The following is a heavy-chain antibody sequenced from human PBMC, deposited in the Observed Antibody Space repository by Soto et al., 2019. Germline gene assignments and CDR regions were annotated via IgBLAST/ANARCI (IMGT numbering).Heavy chain of an antibody. CDR2: ISYSGNT. D-gene: IGHD3-22*01. Sequence: SETLSLTCTVSGGSVNVGDHYWSWIRQYPGRGLEWIGYISYSGNTYYNPSLKGRITLSLDMSKNQFSLKLSSVTAADTAVYYCATDPVLQPSRSYSKPEYFLYWGQGALVTVSS. CDR1: GGSVNVGDHY. V-gene: IGHV4-31*03. CDR3: ATDPVLQPSRSYSKPEYFLY. J-gene: IGHJ1*01.